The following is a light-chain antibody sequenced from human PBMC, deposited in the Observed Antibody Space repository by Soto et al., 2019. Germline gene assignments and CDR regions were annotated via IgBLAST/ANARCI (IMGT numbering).Light chain of an antibody. J-gene: IGLJ3*02. CDR3: ATWDDSLNSHV. CDR1: RSNIGTNY. Sequence: QSVLTQPPSASGTPGQRVAISCSGSRSNIGTNYVYWYQHLPGTAPKLLIYSNTQRPSGVPDRFSGSTSGTSASLAISGLRSEDEADYYCATWDDSLNSHVFGGGTTLTVL. CDR2: SNT. V-gene: IGLV1-47*02.